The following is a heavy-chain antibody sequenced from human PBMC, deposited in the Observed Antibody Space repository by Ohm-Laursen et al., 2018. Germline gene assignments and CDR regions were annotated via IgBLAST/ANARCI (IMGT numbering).Heavy chain of an antibody. D-gene: IGHD2-21*02. Sequence: EASVKVSCNASGYTFTSYDINWVRQATGQGLEWMGWMNPNSGNTGYAQKFQGRVTMTRDTSTSTVYMELSSLRSEDTAVYYCARDRDNGMDVWGQGTTVTVSS. CDR3: ARDRDNGMDV. CDR2: MNPNSGNT. CDR1: GYTFTSYD. V-gene: IGHV1-8*01. J-gene: IGHJ6*02.